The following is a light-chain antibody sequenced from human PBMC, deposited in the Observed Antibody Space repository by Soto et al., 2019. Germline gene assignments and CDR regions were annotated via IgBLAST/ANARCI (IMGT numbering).Light chain of an antibody. CDR3: QQYDSSPRT. Sequence: EIVLTQSPGTLSLSPGERATLSCRASQGVGSYLVWYQQKPSQAPRPLIYGASSRATGIPDRFSGSGSGTDFTLTISRLEPEDFAIYYCQQYDSSPRTFGQGTKVDIK. CDR1: QGVGSY. J-gene: IGKJ1*01. V-gene: IGKV3-20*01. CDR2: GAS.